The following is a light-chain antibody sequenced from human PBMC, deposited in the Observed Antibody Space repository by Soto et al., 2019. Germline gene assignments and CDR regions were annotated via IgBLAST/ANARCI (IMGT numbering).Light chain of an antibody. CDR3: QSYDSSLSGWL. V-gene: IGLV1-40*01. Sequence: VLTQPPSVSGAPGQRVTISCTGSSSNIGAGYNVHWYQQVPGTAPKLLIYGDSNRPSGVPDRFSGSKSGTSASLAITGLQAEDEADYYCQSYDSSLSGWLFGGGTQLTVL. CDR1: SSNIGAGYN. CDR2: GDS. J-gene: IGLJ3*02.